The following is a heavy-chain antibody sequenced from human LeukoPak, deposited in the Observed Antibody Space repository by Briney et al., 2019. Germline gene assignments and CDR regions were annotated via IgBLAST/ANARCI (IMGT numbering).Heavy chain of an antibody. J-gene: IGHJ4*02. CDR3: VTSTGQQFIPYDY. Sequence: GGSLRLSCAASGFNVSSNYMTWIRQAPGKGLEWVSLIYGADAAYYAESVRGRFMISRDNLKNTLFLQMNSLRVGDTALYYCVTSTGQQFIPYDYWGQGTHVTVSS. V-gene: IGHV3-66*02. D-gene: IGHD6-13*01. CDR1: GFNVSSNY. CDR2: IYGADAA.